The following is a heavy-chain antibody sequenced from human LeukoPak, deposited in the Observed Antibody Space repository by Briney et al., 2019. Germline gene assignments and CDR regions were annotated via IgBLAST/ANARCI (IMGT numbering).Heavy chain of an antibody. V-gene: IGHV4-59*01. Sequence: SETLSLTCTVSGGSISSYYWSWIRQPPGKGLEWIGYIYYSGSTNYNPSLKSRVTIPVDTSKNQFSLKLSSVTAADTAVYYCARTPIAVAGTFDIWGQGTMVTVSS. J-gene: IGHJ3*02. D-gene: IGHD6-19*01. CDR1: GGSISSYY. CDR3: ARTPIAVAGTFDI. CDR2: IYYSGST.